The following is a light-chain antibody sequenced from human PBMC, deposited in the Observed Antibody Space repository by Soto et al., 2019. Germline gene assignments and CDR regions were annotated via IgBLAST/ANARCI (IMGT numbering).Light chain of an antibody. Sequence: EIVLTQSPGTLSLSPGERATLSCRASQSVSSSYLAWYQQKPGQAPRLLIYGASSRATGIPDRFSGSGSGTDFTLTISRLEPEDFAVYYCLRRSNWPLTVGGGTKVEIK. J-gene: IGKJ4*01. V-gene: IGKV3D-20*02. CDR1: QSVSSSY. CDR2: GAS. CDR3: LRRSNWPLT.